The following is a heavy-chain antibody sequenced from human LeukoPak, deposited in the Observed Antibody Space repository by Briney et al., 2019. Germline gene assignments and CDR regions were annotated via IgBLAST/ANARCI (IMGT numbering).Heavy chain of an antibody. D-gene: IGHD1-1*01. J-gene: IGHJ6*03. CDR1: GGSISSRTNY. Sequence: SETLSLTCTVSGGSISSRTNYWGWIRQPPGKGLEWIGSIFYSGTTYYNPSLQSRVTISVDTSKNQISLTLSSVTAADTAAYYCARDQDVWNEAGYYYYYMDVWGKGTTVTVSS. CDR3: ARDQDVWNEAGYYYYYMDV. V-gene: IGHV4-39*07. CDR2: IFYSGTT.